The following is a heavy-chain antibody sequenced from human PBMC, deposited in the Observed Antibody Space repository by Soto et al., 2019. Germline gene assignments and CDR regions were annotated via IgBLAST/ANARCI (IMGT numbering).Heavy chain of an antibody. CDR1: GYAFTSND. J-gene: IGHJ4*02. D-gene: IGHD2-2*01. CDR3: ARASTSRDY. V-gene: IGHV1-8*01. CDR2: MNANSGLT. Sequence: QVQLVQSGAEVKKPGASVTVSCKASGYAFTSNDITWVRQAPGQGLEWMGWMNANSGLTDFAQKFQGRIIMTRNISIGTAYMELSGLRSEDTAVYYCARASTSRDYWGQGTVVTVSS.